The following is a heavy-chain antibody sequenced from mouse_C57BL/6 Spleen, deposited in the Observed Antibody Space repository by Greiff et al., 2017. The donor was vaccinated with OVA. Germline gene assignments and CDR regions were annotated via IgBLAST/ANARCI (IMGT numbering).Heavy chain of an antibody. D-gene: IGHD1-1*01. Sequence: EVQRVESGGGLVKPGGSLKLSCAASGFTFSDYGMHWVRQAPEKGLEWVAYISSGSSTIYYADTVKGLFTISRDNANKPLFLQMTSLRSEDTAMYYCARSPYYYFDYWGQGTTLTVSS. J-gene: IGHJ2*01. CDR3: ARSPYYYFDY. CDR2: ISSGSSTI. V-gene: IGHV5-17*01. CDR1: GFTFSDYG.